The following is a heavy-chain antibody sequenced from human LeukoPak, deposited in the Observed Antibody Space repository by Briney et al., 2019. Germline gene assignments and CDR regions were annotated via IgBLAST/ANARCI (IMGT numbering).Heavy chain of an antibody. Sequence: PSETLSLTCTVSGGSISSSSYYWGWICQPPGKGLEWIGSIYYSGSTYYNPSLKSRVTISVDTSKNQFSLKLSSVTAADTAVYYCASQLLWFGELSAQFDYWGQGTLVTVSS. CDR1: GGSISSSSYY. CDR2: IYYSGST. CDR3: ASQLLWFGELSAQFDY. V-gene: IGHV4-39*01. D-gene: IGHD3-10*01. J-gene: IGHJ4*02.